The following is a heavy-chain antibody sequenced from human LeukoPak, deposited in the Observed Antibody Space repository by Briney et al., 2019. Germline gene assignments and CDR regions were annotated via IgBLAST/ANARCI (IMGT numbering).Heavy chain of an antibody. CDR3: ARGHTYYDFWSGLIEYYFDY. CDR1: GYTFTSYG. D-gene: IGHD3-3*01. J-gene: IGHJ4*02. Sequence: ASVKVSCKASGYTFTSYGISWVRQAPGQGLEWMGWISAYNGNTNYAQKLQGRVTMTTDTSTSTAYMELRSLRSDDTAVYYRARGHTYYDFWSGLIEYYFDYWGQGTLVTVSS. V-gene: IGHV1-18*01. CDR2: ISAYNGNT.